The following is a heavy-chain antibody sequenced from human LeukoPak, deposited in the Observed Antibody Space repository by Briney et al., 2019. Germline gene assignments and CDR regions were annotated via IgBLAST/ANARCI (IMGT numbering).Heavy chain of an antibody. CDR3: ARALTTMLVVVPCDY. CDR1: GFTFSSYE. CDR2: ISSSSSTV. V-gene: IGHV3-48*03. Sequence: GGSLRLSCAASGFTFSSYEMNWVRQAPGKGLEWVSYISSSSSTVYYADSVKGRFTISRDNAKNSLYLQMHSLRAEDTAVYYCARALTTMLVVVPCDYWGQGTLVTVSS. J-gene: IGHJ4*02. D-gene: IGHD3-22*01.